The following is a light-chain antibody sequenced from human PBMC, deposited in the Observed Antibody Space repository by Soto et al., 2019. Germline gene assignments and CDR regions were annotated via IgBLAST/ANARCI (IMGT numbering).Light chain of an antibody. Sequence: EIVLTQSPGSLSVSPGESATLSCRASQSVGRNYLGWFQHKPGQAPRLLIYNAFTRATGVSDRFSGSGSGTDFTLTVSRLEPEDFAVYYCHQYAYAPLTFGGGTKVDIK. J-gene: IGKJ4*01. CDR2: NAF. CDR3: HQYAYAPLT. V-gene: IGKV3-20*01. CDR1: QSVGRNY.